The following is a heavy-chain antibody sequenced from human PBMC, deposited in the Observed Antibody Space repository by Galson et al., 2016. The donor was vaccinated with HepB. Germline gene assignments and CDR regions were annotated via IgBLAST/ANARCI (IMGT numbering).Heavy chain of an antibody. J-gene: IGHJ5*01. Sequence: SLRLSCAASGFTFSSYWMSWVRQAPGKGLEWVANIKQDGSGKNYVDSVKGRFVISRDNAKKLLYLQMNSLRAEDTAVYYCAVASVAGVLGFFYSWGQGTLVIVSS. D-gene: IGHD6-19*01. CDR2: IKQDGSGK. CDR1: GFTFSSYW. V-gene: IGHV3-7*03. CDR3: AVASVAGVLGFFYS.